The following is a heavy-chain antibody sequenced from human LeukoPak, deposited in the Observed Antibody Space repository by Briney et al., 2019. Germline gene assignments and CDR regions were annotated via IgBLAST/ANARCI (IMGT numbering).Heavy chain of an antibody. V-gene: IGHV3-21*01. CDR3: ARGGYSYGYRAFDI. CDR1: GFTFSSYS. J-gene: IGHJ3*02. D-gene: IGHD5-18*01. CDR2: ISSSSSYI. Sequence: GGSLRLSCAASGFTFSSYSMNWVRQAPGRGLEWVSSISSSSSYIYYADSVKGRFTISRDNAKNSLYLQMNSLRAEDTAVYYCARGGYSYGYRAFDIWGQGTMVTVSS.